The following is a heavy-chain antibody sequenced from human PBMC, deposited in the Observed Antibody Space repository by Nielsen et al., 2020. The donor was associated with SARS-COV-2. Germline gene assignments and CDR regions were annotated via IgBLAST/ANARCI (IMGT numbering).Heavy chain of an antibody. CDR1: GYTFTSYA. V-gene: IGHV7-4-1*02. Sequence: ASVKVSCKASGYTFTSYAMNWVRQAPGQGLEWMGWINTNTGNPTYAQGFTGRFVFSLDTSVSTAYLQISSLKAEDTAVYYCARGIVVVPAWLLRRQYFDYWGQGTLVTVSS. J-gene: IGHJ4*02. CDR3: ARGIVVVPAWLLRRQYFDY. D-gene: IGHD2-2*01. CDR2: INTNTGNP.